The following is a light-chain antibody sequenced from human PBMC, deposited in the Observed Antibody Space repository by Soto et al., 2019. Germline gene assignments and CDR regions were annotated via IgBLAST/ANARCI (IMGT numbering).Light chain of an antibody. Sequence: EVVMTQSPATLSVSPGDTATLSCRASQDVSSNLAWYQQKSGQAPRLLIYGASTRATGVPARFSGSGSGTEFTLTIRRLQSEDFAVYYCQQYYNWRPRFGQGTKVDIK. CDR2: GAS. J-gene: IGKJ1*01. CDR1: QDVSSN. CDR3: QQYYNWRPR. V-gene: IGKV3-15*01.